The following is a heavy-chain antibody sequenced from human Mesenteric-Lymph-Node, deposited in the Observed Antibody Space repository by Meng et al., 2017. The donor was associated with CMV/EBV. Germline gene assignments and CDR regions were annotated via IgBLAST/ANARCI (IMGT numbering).Heavy chain of an antibody. CDR1: GFTFDDYA. CDR3: AKDREYDFWSGPFDY. J-gene: IGHJ4*02. Sequence: GGSLRLSCAASGFTFDDYAMHWVRQAPGKGLEWVSGISWNSGSIGYADSVKGRFTISRDNAKNSLYLQMNSLRAEDMALYYCAKDREYDFWSGPFDYWGQGTLVTVSS. D-gene: IGHD3-3*01. V-gene: IGHV3-9*03. CDR2: ISWNSGSI.